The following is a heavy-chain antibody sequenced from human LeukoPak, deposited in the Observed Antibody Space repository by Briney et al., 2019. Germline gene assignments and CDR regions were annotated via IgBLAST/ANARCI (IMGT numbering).Heavy chain of an antibody. CDR3: ARDLVSPRLLDY. J-gene: IGHJ4*02. Sequence: PGGSLRLSCAASGFTFSSYAMHWVRQAPGKGLEWVAVISYDGSNKYYADSVKGRFTISRDNSKNTLYLQMNSLRAEDTAVYYCARDLVSPRLLDYWGQGTLVTVSS. CDR2: ISYDGSNK. CDR1: GFTFSSYA. D-gene: IGHD6-13*01. V-gene: IGHV3-30-3*01.